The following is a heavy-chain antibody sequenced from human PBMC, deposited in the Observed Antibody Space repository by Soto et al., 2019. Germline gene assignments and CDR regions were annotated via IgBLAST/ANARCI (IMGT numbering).Heavy chain of an antibody. Sequence: SETLSLTCTVSGGSISSYYWSWIRQPPGKGLEWIGYIYYSGSTNYNPSLKSRVTISVDTSKNQFSLKLSSVTAADTAVYYCATRPPRIVVTILPIPSGGQETQVTVPS. CDR2: IYYSGST. J-gene: IGHJ4*02. CDR1: GGSISSYY. CDR3: ATRPPRIVVTILPIPS. V-gene: IGHV4-59*08. D-gene: IGHD2-21*01.